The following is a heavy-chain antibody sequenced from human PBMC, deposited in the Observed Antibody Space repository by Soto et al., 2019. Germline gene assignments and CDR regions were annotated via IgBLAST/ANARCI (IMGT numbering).Heavy chain of an antibody. CDR3: ARKGDNWFDP. J-gene: IGHJ5*02. Sequence: ASVKVSCKVSGYTLTELSMHWVRQAPGKGLEWMGGFDPEDGDTIYAQKFQDRVTMTTDTSTDTAYMELRSLRSDDTAVYYCARKGDNWFDPWGQGTLVTVSS. CDR1: GYTLTELS. CDR2: FDPEDGDT. V-gene: IGHV1-24*01.